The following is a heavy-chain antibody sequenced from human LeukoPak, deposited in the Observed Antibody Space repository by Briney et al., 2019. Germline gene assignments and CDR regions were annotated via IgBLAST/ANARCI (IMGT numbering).Heavy chain of an antibody. CDR3: AKSGYSSSWYQDYYYGMDV. CDR1: GFTFDDYA. Sequence: GRSLRLSCAASGFTFDDYAMHWVRQAPGKGLEWVSGISWNSGSIGYADSVKGRFTISRDNAKNSLYLQMNSLRAEDTALYYCAKSGYSSSWYQDYYYGMDVWGQGTTVTVSS. J-gene: IGHJ6*02. V-gene: IGHV3-9*01. D-gene: IGHD6-13*01. CDR2: ISWNSGSI.